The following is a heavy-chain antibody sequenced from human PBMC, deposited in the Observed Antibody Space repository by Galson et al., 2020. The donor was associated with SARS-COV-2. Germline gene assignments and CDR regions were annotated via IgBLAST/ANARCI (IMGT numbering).Heavy chain of an antibody. V-gene: IGHV4-39*07. CDR2: FYYSENT. D-gene: IGHD2-8*01. Sequence: SETLSLTCPVPGVPISSSRYYWGWLRQPTGKGLEWSGSFYYSENTHYNPPLKSRVTMSVDTSKNQFSLKLSSVTAADTAIYYCARDGGPTYFSNGVCYTVHRFDYWGQGILVTVSS. CDR3: ARDGGPTYFSNGVCYTVHRFDY. CDR1: GVPISSSRYY. J-gene: IGHJ4*02.